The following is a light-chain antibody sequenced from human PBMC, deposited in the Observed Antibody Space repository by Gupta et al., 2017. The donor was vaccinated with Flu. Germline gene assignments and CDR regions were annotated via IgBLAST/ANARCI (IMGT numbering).Light chain of an antibody. CDR1: HDISAY. CDR2: GAS. J-gene: IGKJ4*01. V-gene: IGKV1-9*01. Sequence: DIQLSQAPSLLSASIGDRVTLTCRASHDISAYLVWYQQKAGKAPKLLIYGASILQSGVPSRFSGRGSGTEFTLKISSLQPEDFATYYCQQFHSYPLTFGGGTKVDIK. CDR3: QQFHSYPLT.